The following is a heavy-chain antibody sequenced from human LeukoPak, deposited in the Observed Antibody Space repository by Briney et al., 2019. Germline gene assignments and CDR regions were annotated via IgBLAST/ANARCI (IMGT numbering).Heavy chain of an antibody. CDR1: GFTFSSYG. D-gene: IGHD2-21*02. Sequence: GGSLRLSCAASGFTFSSYGIHWARQAPGKGLEWVAVIWYDGSNKYYADSVRGRFTISRDNSKNTVYLQMNSLRAEDTAVYYCARVSPEIVVVTGTGAPDYWGQGTLVTVSS. CDR2: IWYDGSNK. CDR3: ARVSPEIVVVTGTGAPDY. V-gene: IGHV3-33*01. J-gene: IGHJ4*02.